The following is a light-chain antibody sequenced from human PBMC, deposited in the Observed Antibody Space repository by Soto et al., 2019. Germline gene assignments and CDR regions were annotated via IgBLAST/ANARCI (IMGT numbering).Light chain of an antibody. J-gene: IGLJ1*01. CDR1: SSDIGGFNY. CDR2: EVS. V-gene: IGLV2-14*01. Sequence: QSALTQPASVSGSPGQSITISCTGTSSDIGGFNYVSWYQQHPGTAPKLIIYEVSNRPSGVPNRFSGAKSGNTASLTISGLQAEDEADYYCSSYRTGSAFYVFGSGTKVTVL. CDR3: SSYRTGSAFYV.